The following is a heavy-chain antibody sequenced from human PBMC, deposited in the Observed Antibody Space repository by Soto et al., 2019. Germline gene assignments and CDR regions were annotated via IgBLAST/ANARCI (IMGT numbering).Heavy chain of an antibody. D-gene: IGHD6-13*01. J-gene: IGHJ4*02. V-gene: IGHV4-39*01. CDR2: IYYSGST. CDR1: GGSISSSSYY. Sequence: SATLSLTCTVSGGSISSSSYYWGWIRQPPGKGLEWIGSIYYSGSTYYNPSLKSRVTISVDTSKNQFSLKLSSVTAADTAVYYCARLLIAAAGTVLDYWGQGTLVTVSS. CDR3: ARLLIAAAGTVLDY.